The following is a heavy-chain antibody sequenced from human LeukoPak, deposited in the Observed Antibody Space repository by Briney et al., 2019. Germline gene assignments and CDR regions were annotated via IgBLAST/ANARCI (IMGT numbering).Heavy chain of an antibody. CDR3: ARQAGYYDFWSGYPDY. Sequence: SETLSLTCTVSGGSISSSSYYWGWIRQPPGKGLEWIGSIYYSGSTYYNPSLKSRVTISVDTSKNQFSLKLSSVTAADTAVYYCARQAGYYDFWSGYPDYWGQGTLVTVSS. V-gene: IGHV4-39*01. D-gene: IGHD3-3*01. J-gene: IGHJ4*02. CDR2: IYYSGST. CDR1: GGSISSSSYY.